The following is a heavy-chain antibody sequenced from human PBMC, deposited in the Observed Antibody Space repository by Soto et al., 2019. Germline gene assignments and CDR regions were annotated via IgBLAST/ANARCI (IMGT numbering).Heavy chain of an antibody. CDR1: GGSFSCYY. CDR3: AREAAARYYYPHRLALTHQNDAFDI. J-gene: IGHJ3*02. V-gene: IGHV4-34*01. CDR2: INHSGST. D-gene: IGHD3-22*01. Sequence: SETLSLTCAVYGGSFSCYYWSWIRQPPGKWLEWISEINHSGSTKYNPSLKSRVTISVDTSKNQFPLKLSSVTAAETAVYYCAREAAARYYYPHRLALTHQNDAFDIWGQGTMVTVS.